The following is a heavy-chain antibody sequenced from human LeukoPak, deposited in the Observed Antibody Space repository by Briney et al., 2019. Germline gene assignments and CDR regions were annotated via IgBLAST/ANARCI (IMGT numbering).Heavy chain of an antibody. CDR2: IYPRDSDT. J-gene: IGHJ4*02. CDR1: GYSFTSYW. V-gene: IGHV5-51*01. Sequence: GESLKISCKVSGYSFTSYWIGWVRQMPGKGLEWMGIIYPRDSDTRFSPSFQGQVTISADKSISTAYLQWSSLKASDTAMSYCARQGNTIALDYWGQGTLVTVSS. CDR3: ARQGNTIALDY. D-gene: IGHD3-3*01.